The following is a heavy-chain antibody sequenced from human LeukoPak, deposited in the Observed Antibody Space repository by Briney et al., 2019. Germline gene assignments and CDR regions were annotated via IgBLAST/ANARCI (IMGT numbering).Heavy chain of an antibody. CDR1: GVSFTSDY. CDR2: IFFTGTT. CDR3: ARLRGGDYNDVFDL. D-gene: IGHD4-17*01. J-gene: IGHJ3*01. V-gene: IGHV4-59*08. Sequence: SETLSLTCSVSGVSFTSDYWTWIRQQSPGKGLEWIGYIFFTGTTNYNPSLRSRATISVDTSKKQFSLRLTSVTVADTAVYYCARLRGGDYNDVFDLWGQGTLVTVSS.